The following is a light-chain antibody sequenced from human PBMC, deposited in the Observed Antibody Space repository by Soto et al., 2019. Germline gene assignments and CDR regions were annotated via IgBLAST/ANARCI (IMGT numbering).Light chain of an antibody. CDR1: QGISSY. J-gene: IGKJ2*01. CDR3: QQYYSFVT. CDR2: AAS. V-gene: IGKV1-8*01. Sequence: AIRMTQSPSSLSASTGDRVTITCRASQGISSYLAWYQQNPGKAPKLLIYAASTLQSGVPSRFSGSGSGTDFTLTISCLQSEDFATYYCQQYYSFVTFGQGTKLEIK.